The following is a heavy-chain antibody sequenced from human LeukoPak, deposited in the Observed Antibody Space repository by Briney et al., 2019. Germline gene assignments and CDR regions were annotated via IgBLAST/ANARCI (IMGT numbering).Heavy chain of an antibody. Sequence: GSLRLSFAASGVTFTIVSMRWGRPTPGEGVVWVSRINSDGGSTSYADSVKGRFTISRDNAKNTLYLQMNSLRAEDTAVYYCATQESGFDYWGQGTLVTVSS. J-gene: IGHJ4*02. D-gene: IGHD3-10*01. V-gene: IGHV3-74*01. CDR1: GVTFTIVS. CDR3: ATQESGFDY. CDR2: INSDGGST.